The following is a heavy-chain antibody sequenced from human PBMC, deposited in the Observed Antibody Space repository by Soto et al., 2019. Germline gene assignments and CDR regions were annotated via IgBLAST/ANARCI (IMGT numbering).Heavy chain of an antibody. Sequence: QVRLQESGPGLVKPSETLSLTCAVSGGSISSYYWSWIRQPPGRGLEWIGDIYYSGNTNYNPSLKRRVTISVDSSKSQFSLEVKSVTAADTAVYYCARALSYHDVLTGRGWVFYFGYWGQGTLVTVPS. CDR2: IYYSGNT. J-gene: IGHJ4*02. D-gene: IGHD3-9*01. CDR3: ARALSYHDVLTGRGWVFYFGY. CDR1: GGSISSYY. V-gene: IGHV4-59*01.